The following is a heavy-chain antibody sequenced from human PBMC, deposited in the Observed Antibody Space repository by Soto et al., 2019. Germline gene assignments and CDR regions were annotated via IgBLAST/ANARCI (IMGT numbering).Heavy chain of an antibody. CDR3: ARCPSGSYDY. CDR2: INTDGSST. V-gene: IGHV3-74*01. D-gene: IGHD1-26*01. J-gene: IGHJ4*02. Sequence: PGGSLRLSCAASGFTFSGYWMHWVRQAPGKGLVCVSRINTDGSSTTYADSVKGRFTISRDNAKNTLYLQMNSLRAEDTAVYYCARCPSGSYDYWGQGTLVTVSS. CDR1: GFTFSGYW.